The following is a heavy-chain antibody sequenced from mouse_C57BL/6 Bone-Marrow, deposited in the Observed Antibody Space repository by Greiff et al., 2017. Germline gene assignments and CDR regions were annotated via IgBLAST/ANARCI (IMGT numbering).Heavy chain of an antibody. J-gene: IGHJ2*01. D-gene: IGHD1-1*01. CDR3: TRSLIYYGTNY. Sequence: EVQGVESGAELVKPGASVKLSCTASGFNIKDYYIHWVKQRTEQGLEWIGRLDPEDGETKYAPKFQDKATITADTSSNTAYLQLSSLPSEDTAVYYCTRSLIYYGTNYWGQGTTLTVSS. CDR2: LDPEDGET. CDR1: GFNIKDYY. V-gene: IGHV14-2*01.